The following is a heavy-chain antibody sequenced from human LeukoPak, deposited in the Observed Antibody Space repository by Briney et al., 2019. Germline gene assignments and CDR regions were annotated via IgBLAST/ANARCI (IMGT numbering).Heavy chain of an antibody. Sequence: GGSLRLSCAASGSTFSSYAMSGVRQAPAKGLEWVSAISGSGVSTYYADSVRGRFTISRDNSKNTLYLQMNSLRAEDTAVYYCAKDDRHGDYYFAYWGEGALVTVSS. CDR1: GSTFSSYA. J-gene: IGHJ4*02. V-gene: IGHV3-23*01. CDR2: ISGSGVST. CDR3: AKDDRHGDYYFAY. D-gene: IGHD4-17*01.